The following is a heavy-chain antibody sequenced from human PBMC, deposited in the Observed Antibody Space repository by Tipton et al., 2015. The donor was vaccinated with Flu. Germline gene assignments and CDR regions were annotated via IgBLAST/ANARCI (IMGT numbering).Heavy chain of an antibody. Sequence: TLSLTCAVYGGSFSGYYWSWIRQPPGKGLEWIGNIYHSGTTYYNPSLKSRVTISVDTSKNQFSLEMRSVTAADTAVYYCARRDFSNYVSDPKNWFDRWGQGILVTVSS. CDR1: GGSFSGYY. CDR3: ARRDFSNYVSDPKNWFDR. CDR2: IYHSGTT. V-gene: IGHV4-34*01. D-gene: IGHD4-11*01. J-gene: IGHJ5*02.